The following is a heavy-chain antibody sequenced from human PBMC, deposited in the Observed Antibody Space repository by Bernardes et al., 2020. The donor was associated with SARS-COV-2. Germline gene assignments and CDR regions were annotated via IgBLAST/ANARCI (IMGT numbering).Heavy chain of an antibody. CDR2: INPNSGGT. J-gene: IGHJ5*02. Sequence: AAVKDYCKASGYTFTGYYMHWVRQAPGQGLEWMGWINPNSGGTNYAQKFQGRVTMTRDTSISTAYMELSRLRSDDTAVYYCARDRCSGGSCYSSWFDPWGQGTLVTVSS. V-gene: IGHV1-2*02. CDR3: ARDRCSGGSCYSSWFDP. CDR1: GYTFTGYY. D-gene: IGHD2-15*01.